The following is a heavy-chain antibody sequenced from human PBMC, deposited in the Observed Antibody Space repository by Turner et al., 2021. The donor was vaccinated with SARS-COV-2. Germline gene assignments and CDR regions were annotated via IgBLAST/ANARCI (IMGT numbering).Heavy chain of an antibody. CDR2: CDPEDGET. D-gene: IGHD6-19*01. V-gene: IGHV1-24*01. CDR1: GYTLTELS. CDR3: ATGVAVTGTPSAYYYYYGMDV. J-gene: IGHJ6*02. Sequence: QVQLVQSGAEVKKPGASVKVYCKVSGYTLTELSMHWVRQAPGKGLEWMGGCDPEDGETIYAQKFQGRVTMTEDTSTDTAYMELSSLRSEDTAVYYCATGVAVTGTPSAYYYYYGMDVWGQGTTVTVSS.